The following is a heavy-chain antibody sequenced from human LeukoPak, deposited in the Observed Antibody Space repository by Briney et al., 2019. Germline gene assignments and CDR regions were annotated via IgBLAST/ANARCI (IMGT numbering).Heavy chain of an antibody. CDR3: ARDRGTTVTTKGMDV. V-gene: IGHV4-4*02. J-gene: IGHJ6*02. D-gene: IGHD4-17*01. CDR2: IYHSGST. Sequence: SETLSLTCAVPGGSISSNNWWSWVRQPPGKGLEWIGEIYHSGSTNYNPSLKSRVTISVDKSKNQFSLKLNSVTAADTAVYYCARDRGTTVTTKGMDVWGRGTTVTVSS. CDR1: GGSISSNNW.